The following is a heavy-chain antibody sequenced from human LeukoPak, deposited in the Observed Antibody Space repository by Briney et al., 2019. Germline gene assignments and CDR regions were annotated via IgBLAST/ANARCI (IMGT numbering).Heavy chain of an antibody. CDR1: GFTLSIYS. Sequence: GGSLRLSCAASGFTLSIYSIHWVRQAPGKGLKFVSVISSNGNSTYYANSVKGRFTISRDNPKNTVYLQMGSLRAEDTAVYYCASRDHWGXGTLVTVSS. V-gene: IGHV3-64*01. CDR3: ASRDH. J-gene: IGHJ4*01. CDR2: ISSNGNST.